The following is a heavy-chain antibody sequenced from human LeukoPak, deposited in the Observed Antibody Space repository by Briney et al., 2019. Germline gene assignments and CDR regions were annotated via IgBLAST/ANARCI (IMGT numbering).Heavy chain of an antibody. J-gene: IGHJ4*02. Sequence: ASVKVSCKASGYTFTSYAMHWVRQAPGQRLEWMGWINAGNGNTKYSQKFQGRVTMTRNTSISTAYMELSSLRSEDTAVYYCARKLYPTSGEFDYWGQGTLVTVSS. CDR1: GYTFTSYA. CDR2: INAGNGNT. CDR3: ARKLYPTSGEFDY. V-gene: IGHV1-3*01. D-gene: IGHD3-16*02.